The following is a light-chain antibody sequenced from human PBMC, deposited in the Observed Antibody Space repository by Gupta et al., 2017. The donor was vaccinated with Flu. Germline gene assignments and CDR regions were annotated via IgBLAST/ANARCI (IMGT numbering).Light chain of an antibody. J-gene: IGKJ4*01. CDR3: QQHGRWPSLT. Sequence: EIVLTQSPATLSLSPGERATLSCRASQSISNNLAWYQQKPGQAPRLLIYDAYNRASGIPARFSGSGSGRDFTLTISSLEPEDFAVYHCQQHGRWPSLTFGGGTKVEIK. CDR1: QSISNN. V-gene: IGKV3-11*02. CDR2: DAY.